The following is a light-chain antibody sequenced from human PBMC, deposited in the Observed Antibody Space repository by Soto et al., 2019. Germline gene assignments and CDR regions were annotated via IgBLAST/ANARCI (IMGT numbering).Light chain of an antibody. J-gene: IGKJ1*01. CDR3: QQCNNWPPWT. CDR2: GAP. CDR1: QSVSSN. Sequence: EIVMTQSPATLSVSPGERATLSCRASQSVSSNLAWYQQKPGQAPRLLIYGAPTRATGIPARFSGSGSGTEFTLTISSLQSEDFAVYYCQQCNNWPPWTFGQGTKVDIK. V-gene: IGKV3-15*01.